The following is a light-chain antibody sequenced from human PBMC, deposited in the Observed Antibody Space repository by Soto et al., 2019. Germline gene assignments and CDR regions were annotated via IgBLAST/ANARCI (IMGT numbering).Light chain of an antibody. CDR2: DAS. CDR1: QTLNLNY. V-gene: IGKV3-20*01. J-gene: IGKJ4*02. CDR3: QQYGSSVQ. Sequence: EIGLTQSPGTLSLSPGERATLFCRANQTLNLNYLAWYQQKPGQAPRLLIYDASTRATGTPDRFSGTGSATDFTLIISRLEPEDFALYYCQQYGSSVQFGGGTKVDIK.